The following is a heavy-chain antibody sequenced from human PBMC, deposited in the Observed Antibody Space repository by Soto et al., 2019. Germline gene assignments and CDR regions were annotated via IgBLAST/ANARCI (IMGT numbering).Heavy chain of an antibody. V-gene: IGHV4-30-2*01. CDR3: ARGPSDGYKHGLPDY. CDR2: IYHSGST. D-gene: IGHD5-12*01. J-gene: IGHJ4*02. Sequence: PSWCLALGSALCGECVRSAVDAWTWIKQPPGKGLEWIGYIYHSGSTYYNPSLKSRVTISVDRSKNQFSLKLSSVTAADTAVYYCARGPSDGYKHGLPDYWGQGTLVPVSS. CDR1: GECVRSAVDA.